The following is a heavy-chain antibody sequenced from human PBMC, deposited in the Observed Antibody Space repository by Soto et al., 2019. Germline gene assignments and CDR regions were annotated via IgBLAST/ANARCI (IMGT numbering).Heavy chain of an antibody. V-gene: IGHV3-23*01. CDR3: AKVLFGYFDY. CDR2: ISESGDTT. D-gene: IGHD2-21*01. J-gene: IGHJ4*02. Sequence: XGSLRLSCSASGLTFSGHAMTWVRQAPGKGLEWVSSISESGDTTYYADSVKGRFTISRDNSKNTLYLQMNSLRAEDTAVHYCAKVLFGYFDYWGQGTLVTVSS. CDR1: GLTFSGHA.